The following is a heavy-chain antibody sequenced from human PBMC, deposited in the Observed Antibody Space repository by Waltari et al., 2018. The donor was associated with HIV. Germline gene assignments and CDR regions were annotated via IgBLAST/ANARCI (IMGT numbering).Heavy chain of an antibody. CDR2: IYTSGST. V-gene: IGHV4-61*02. Sequence: QVQLQESGPGLVKPSQTLSLTCTVSGGSISSGSYYWRWIRQPAGKGLEWIGRIYTSGSTNYNPSLKSRVTISVDTSKNQFSLKLSSVTAADTAVYYCARNPFTMVRGVQNWFDPWGQGTLVTVSS. CDR3: ARNPFTMVRGVQNWFDP. CDR1: GGSISSGSYY. J-gene: IGHJ5*02. D-gene: IGHD3-10*01.